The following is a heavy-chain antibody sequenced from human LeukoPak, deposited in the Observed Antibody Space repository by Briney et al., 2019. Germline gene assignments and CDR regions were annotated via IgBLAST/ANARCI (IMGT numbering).Heavy chain of an antibody. V-gene: IGHV1-2*02. Sequence: ASVKVSCKASGYTFTGYYMHWVRQPPGQGLEWMGWINPNSGGTNYAQKFQGRVTMTRDTSISTAYMELSRLRSDDTAVYYCAREIVAGTSGYYYYYMDVWGKGTTVTVSS. CDR2: INPNSGGT. CDR1: GYTFTGYY. CDR3: AREIVAGTSGYYYYYMDV. D-gene: IGHD6-19*01. J-gene: IGHJ6*03.